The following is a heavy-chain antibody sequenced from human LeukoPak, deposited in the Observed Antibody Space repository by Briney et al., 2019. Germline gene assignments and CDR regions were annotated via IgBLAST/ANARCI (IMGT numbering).Heavy chain of an antibody. CDR1: GGTFSSYA. V-gene: IGHV1-18*01. J-gene: IGHJ4*02. D-gene: IGHD3-10*01. CDR3: ARDGGALWFGELLSYFDY. CDR2: ISAYNGNT. Sequence: ASVKVSCKASGGTFSSYAISWVRQAPGQGLEWMGWISAYNGNTNYAQKLQGRVTMTTDTSTSTAYMELRSLRSDDTAVYYCARDGGALWFGELLSYFDYWGQGTLVTVSS.